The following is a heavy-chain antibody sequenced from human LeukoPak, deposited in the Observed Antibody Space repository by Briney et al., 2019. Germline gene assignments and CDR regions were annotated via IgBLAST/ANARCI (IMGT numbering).Heavy chain of an antibody. V-gene: IGHV3-9*01. J-gene: IGHJ4*02. D-gene: IGHD6-13*01. CDR3: TKATTRRVPAARIDS. CDR1: GFIFDDFS. Sequence: GGSLRLSCAASGFIFDDFSMFWVRQAPGKGLEWVSSITWHSRSTAYADSVRGRFTISRDNAKNSLYLQMNSLRPEDTAFYYCTKATTRRVPAARIDSWGQGTLVTVSS. CDR2: ITWHSRST.